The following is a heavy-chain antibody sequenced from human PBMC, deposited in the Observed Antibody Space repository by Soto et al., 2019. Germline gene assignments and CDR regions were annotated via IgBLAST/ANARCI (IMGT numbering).Heavy chain of an antibody. J-gene: IGHJ4*02. CDR3: AKLSGTYYDY. CDR2: ASGGGGGT. Sequence: PVGSLRLSCAGSGFTFSSYALSWVRQAPGEGLEWVSGASGGGGGTYYADSIKGRFTIPRDNSKNTLYLQMNSLRAEDTAIYYCAKLSGTYYDYWGPGTLVTVSS. CDR1: GFTFSSYA. D-gene: IGHD1-26*01. V-gene: IGHV3-23*01.